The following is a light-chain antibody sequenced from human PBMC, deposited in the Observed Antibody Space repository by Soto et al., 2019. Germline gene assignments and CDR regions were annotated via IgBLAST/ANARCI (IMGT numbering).Light chain of an antibody. CDR1: QSVSTN. CDR3: QRYNDWHQT. Sequence: EIVMTQTPGTLSLSPGERATISCRASQSVSTNLAWYQQIPGQAPRLIIYGASTRSTGIPARFSGSGSGTEFTLAISSLQSEDVEVYYCQRYNDWHQTVGLGNKVYSK. J-gene: IGKJ1*01. CDR2: GAS. V-gene: IGKV3-15*01.